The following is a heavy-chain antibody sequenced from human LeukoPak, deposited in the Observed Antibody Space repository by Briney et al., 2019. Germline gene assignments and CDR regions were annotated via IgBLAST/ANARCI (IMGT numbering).Heavy chain of an antibody. CDR2: ISGSGGST. CDR3: ARDSSSDYYYYYYMGV. D-gene: IGHD3-10*01. J-gene: IGHJ6*03. CDR1: GFTFSSYA. V-gene: IGHV3-23*01. Sequence: GGSLRLSCAASGFTFSSYAMSWVRQAPGKGLEWVSAISGSGGSTYYADSVKGRFTISRDNSKNTLYLQMDSLRAEDTAVYYCARDSSSDYYYYYYMGVWGKGTTVTVSS.